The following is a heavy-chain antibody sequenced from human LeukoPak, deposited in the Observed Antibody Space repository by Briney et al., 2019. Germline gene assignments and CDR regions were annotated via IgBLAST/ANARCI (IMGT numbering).Heavy chain of an antibody. CDR1: GFTFSDPY. CDR3: ARPSSPYSEADY. J-gene: IGHJ4*02. Sequence: GGSLRLSCAASGFTFSDPYMDWVRQAPGKGLEWVGRSRNKVISYITQYAASVKGRFTISRDDSKNSLYLQMNSLKTEDTAVYYCARPSSPYSEADYWGQGTLVTVSS. V-gene: IGHV3-72*01. D-gene: IGHD4-11*01. CDR2: SRNKVISYIT.